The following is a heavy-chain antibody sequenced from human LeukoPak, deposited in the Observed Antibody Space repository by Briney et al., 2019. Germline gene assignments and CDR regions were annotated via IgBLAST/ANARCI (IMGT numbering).Heavy chain of an antibody. CDR2: INTDGTVT. CDR3: GTGQWLAAPPDV. CDR1: GFTFSKYW. J-gene: IGHJ6*02. Sequence: PGGSLRLSCAASGFTFSKYWMIWVRQAPGKGLESVSRINTDGTVTTYADSVKGRFTVSRDNADNTVFLQKNSVRDEDTSVYYCGTGQWLAAPPDVWGQGTPVTVSS. V-gene: IGHV3-74*01. D-gene: IGHD6-19*01.